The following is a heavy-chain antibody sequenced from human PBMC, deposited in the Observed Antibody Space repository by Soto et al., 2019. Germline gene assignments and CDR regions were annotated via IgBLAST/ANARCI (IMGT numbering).Heavy chain of an antibody. CDR2: ISYDGSEK. V-gene: IGHV3-30*04. CDR1: GFALSDYA. D-gene: IGHD2-21*02. Sequence: GGSLRLSCEASGFALSDYAMHWVRQAPGEGLEWVAIISYDGSEKKDADSVKGRFTISRDNSKNTLYLQMNSLRAEDTAVYYCAKTYCGGDCYSAYFDYWGQGTLVTVSS. J-gene: IGHJ4*02. CDR3: AKTYCGGDCYSAYFDY.